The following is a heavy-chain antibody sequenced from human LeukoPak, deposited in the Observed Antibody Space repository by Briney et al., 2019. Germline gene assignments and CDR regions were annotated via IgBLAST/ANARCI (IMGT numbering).Heavy chain of an antibody. Sequence: SETLSLTCTVSGGSISSYYWSWIRQPAGKGLEWIGRIYTSGSTNYNPSLKSRVTMSVDTSKNQFSLKLSSVTAADTAVYYCARGIGYSYGYSYYYYMDVWGKGTTVTVSS. CDR2: IYTSGST. CDR1: GGSISSYY. J-gene: IGHJ6*03. D-gene: IGHD5-18*01. CDR3: ARGIGYSYGYSYYYYMDV. V-gene: IGHV4-4*07.